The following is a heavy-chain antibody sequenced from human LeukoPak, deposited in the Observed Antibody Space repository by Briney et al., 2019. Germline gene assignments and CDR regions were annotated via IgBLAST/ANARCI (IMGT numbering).Heavy chain of an antibody. CDR3: ARDGAVAWTAYPEY. CDR1: GYTFTVYY. CDR2: INPNSGGT. V-gene: IGHV1-2*02. D-gene: IGHD6-19*01. J-gene: IGHJ4*02. Sequence: ASVTVSYTPSGYTFTVYYIHWVRQAPGQGLEGMGGINPNSGGTKYAPKFQGRVTMTRDTSISTAYMELSSLTSDDTALYYCARDGAVAWTAYPEYWGQGALVTASS.